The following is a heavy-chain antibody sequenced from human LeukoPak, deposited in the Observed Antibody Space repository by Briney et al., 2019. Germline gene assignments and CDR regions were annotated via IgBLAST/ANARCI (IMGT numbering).Heavy chain of an antibody. J-gene: IGHJ4*02. CDR3: HGTISSESYFDY. D-gene: IGHD1-14*01. CDR2: IYYSGST. V-gene: IGHV4-39*03. CDR1: GGSISSIIYY. Sequence: SETLSLTCTVSGGSISSIIYYWGWIRQPPGKGLEWIGTIYYSGSTYYNVSLKSRVTGFVDTSKNQVSLRLSSVTAADTAVYSRHGTISSESYFDYWGQGALVTVSS.